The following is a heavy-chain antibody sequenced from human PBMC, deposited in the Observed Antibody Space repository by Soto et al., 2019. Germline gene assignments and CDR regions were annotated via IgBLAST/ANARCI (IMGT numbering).Heavy chain of an antibody. CDR1: GFTFSGYW. D-gene: IGHD6-19*01. CDR3: ARGGAYNGGWFS. CDR2: LNSDGSIT. J-gene: IGHJ4*02. Sequence: EVQLVESGGGLVQPGGSLRLSCAASGFTFSGYWMHWVRQSPGKGLVWVSRLNSDGSITSYADSVKGRFTISRDNAKNTLYLPMHCLTAGEAADFFCARGGAYNGGWFSWGPGTLVTVSS. V-gene: IGHV3-74*01.